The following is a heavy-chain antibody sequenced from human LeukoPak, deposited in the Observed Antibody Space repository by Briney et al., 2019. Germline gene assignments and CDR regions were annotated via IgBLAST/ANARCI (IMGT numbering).Heavy chain of an antibody. CDR1: GFTFSNYN. J-gene: IGHJ4*02. Sequence: GGSLRLSCAASGFTFSNYNMNWVRQAPGKGLEWVSSITSTSSYIYYADSVKGRFTISRDNAKNSLYLQMNSLRAEDTAVYYCARAADYYYDSSGYPNPIDYWGQGTLVTVSS. D-gene: IGHD3-22*01. V-gene: IGHV3-21*01. CDR3: ARAADYYYDSSGYPNPIDY. CDR2: ITSTSSYI.